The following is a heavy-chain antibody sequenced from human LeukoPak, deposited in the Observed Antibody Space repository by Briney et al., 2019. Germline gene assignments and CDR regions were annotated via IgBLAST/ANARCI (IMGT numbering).Heavy chain of an antibody. V-gene: IGHV1-8*01. CDR1: GYTFTNYE. J-gene: IGHJ4*02. Sequence: ASVTVSCKASGYTFTNYEINWVRQATGQGLEWMGWMNPDSGDTAYAHKFQGRITMTRSTSITTAYMELSSLRSEDTAVYYCGRGLGAYDSSELTWPMISFWGQGTVVTVSS. CDR2: MNPDSGDT. CDR3: GRGLGAYDSSELTWPMISF. D-gene: IGHD3-22*01.